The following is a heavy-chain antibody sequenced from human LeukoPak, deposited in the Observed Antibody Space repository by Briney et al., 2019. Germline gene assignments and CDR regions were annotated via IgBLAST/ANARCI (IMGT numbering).Heavy chain of an antibody. CDR3: AKDRIADGYMDV. J-gene: IGHJ6*03. Sequence: GGSLRLSCAASGFTFSSYAMSWVRQAPGKGLEWVSAISGSGGSTYYADSVKGRFTISRDNFKNTLYLQMNSLRAEDTAVYYCAKDRIADGYMDVWGKGTTVTVSS. CDR2: ISGSGGST. CDR1: GFTFSSYA. V-gene: IGHV3-23*01. D-gene: IGHD6-13*01.